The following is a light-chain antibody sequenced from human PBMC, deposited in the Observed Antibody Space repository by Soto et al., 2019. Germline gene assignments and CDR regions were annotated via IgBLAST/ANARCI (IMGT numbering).Light chain of an antibody. V-gene: IGKV3-20*01. Sequence: EIVLTQSPGTLSLSPGERATLSCRASHSVSSSYLAWYQQKPGQAPRLLIYGASSRATGIPDRFSGSGSGTDFTLTISRLEPEDCAVYYCQQYGSSPLYTFGKGTKLEIK. CDR3: QQYGSSPLYT. CDR2: GAS. CDR1: HSVSSSY. J-gene: IGKJ2*01.